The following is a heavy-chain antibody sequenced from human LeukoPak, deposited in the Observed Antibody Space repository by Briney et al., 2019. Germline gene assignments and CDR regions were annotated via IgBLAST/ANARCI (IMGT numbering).Heavy chain of an antibody. CDR1: GFTFSDYW. CDR2: ISGDGNRT. CDR3: TVIVTGF. J-gene: IGHJ4*02. V-gene: IGHV3-74*01. D-gene: IGHD2/OR15-2a*01. Sequence: GGTLSFTCAGSGFTFSDYWMYWLRHAQGKGLVWVSRISGDGNRTIYADSVKGRFTISRDNAKNTLYLQMNSLRVEDTAVYYCTVIVTGFWGQGSLVTVSS.